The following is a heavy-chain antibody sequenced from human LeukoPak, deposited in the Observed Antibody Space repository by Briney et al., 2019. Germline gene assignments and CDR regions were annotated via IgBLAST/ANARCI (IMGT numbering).Heavy chain of an antibody. Sequence: GGSLKLSCAASGFSFSGSALHWVRQAPGKGLEWVGRIRSKANGYTTAYGASMKGRFTISRDDSKRTAYVQMNSLKIEDTAVYYCTRLGGGDAFDIWGPGTMVTVSS. V-gene: IGHV3-73*01. J-gene: IGHJ3*02. CDR2: IRSKANGYTT. CDR1: GFSFSGSA. CDR3: TRLGGGDAFDI.